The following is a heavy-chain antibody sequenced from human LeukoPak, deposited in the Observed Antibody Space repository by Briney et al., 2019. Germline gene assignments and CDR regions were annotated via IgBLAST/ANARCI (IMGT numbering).Heavy chain of an antibody. J-gene: IGHJ4*02. CDR3: ARLTMVRGAMTRFDY. Sequence: SETLSLTCAVYGGSFSGYYWSWIRQPPGKGLEWIGEINHSGSTNYNPSLKSRVTISVDTSKNQFSLKLSSVTAADTAVYYCARLTMVRGAMTRFDYWGQGTLVTVSS. CDR1: GGSFSGYY. D-gene: IGHD3-10*01. CDR2: INHSGST. V-gene: IGHV4-34*01.